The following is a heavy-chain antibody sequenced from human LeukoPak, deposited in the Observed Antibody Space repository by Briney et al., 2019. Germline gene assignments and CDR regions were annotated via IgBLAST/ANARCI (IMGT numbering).Heavy chain of an antibody. Sequence: PGGSLRLSCAASGFTFSSYGMHWVRQAPGKGLEWVAVISYDGSNKYYADSVKGRFTISRDNSKNTLYLQMNSLRAEDTAVYYCARIEVVSYAYPHLFDYWGQGTLVTVSS. CDR3: ARIEVVSYAYPHLFDY. V-gene: IGHV3-30*03. CDR1: GFTFSSYG. D-gene: IGHD3-22*01. J-gene: IGHJ4*02. CDR2: ISYDGSNK.